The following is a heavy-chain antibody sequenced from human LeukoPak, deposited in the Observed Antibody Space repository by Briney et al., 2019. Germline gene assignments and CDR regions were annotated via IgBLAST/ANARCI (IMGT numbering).Heavy chain of an antibody. CDR1: EFTFSSYA. J-gene: IGHJ4*02. CDR2: ISGSVSNT. Sequence: PGGSLRLSCVASEFTFSSYAMSWVRQAPGKGLEWVSSISGSVSNTYYADSAKGRFTISRDNSKNTLYLQMNSLGAEDTAVYYCARWIAQSGNARVLGYWGQGTLVTVSS. V-gene: IGHV3-23*01. CDR3: ARWIAQSGNARVLGY. D-gene: IGHD1-26*01.